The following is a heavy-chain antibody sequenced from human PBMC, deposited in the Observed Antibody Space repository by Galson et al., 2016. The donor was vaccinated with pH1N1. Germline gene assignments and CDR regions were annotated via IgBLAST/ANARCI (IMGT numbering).Heavy chain of an antibody. CDR3: ATETGSSGMDV. D-gene: IGHD3-10*01. CDR1: GGTLSRHT. V-gene: IGHV1-69*02. CDR2: ILPIVGIT. Sequence: SVKVSCKASGGTLSRHTISWVRQAPGQGLEWMGRILPIVGITNYAQKLQGRVTITADRFTSTVSMGLSGLTSDDTAVYYCATETGSSGMDVWDQGTTVTVSS. J-gene: IGHJ6*02.